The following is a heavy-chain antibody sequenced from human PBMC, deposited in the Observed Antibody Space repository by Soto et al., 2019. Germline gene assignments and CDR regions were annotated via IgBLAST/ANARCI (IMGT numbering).Heavy chain of an antibody. Sequence: LRLSCAASGFTFSSYAMSWVRQAPGKGLEWVSAISGSGGSTYYADSVKGRFTISRDNSKNTVYLQMNNLRGEDSAVYYCARDHGMFLSYYYYGMDVWGQGTTVTVSS. D-gene: IGHD3-10*02. CDR1: GFTFSSYA. J-gene: IGHJ6*02. CDR2: ISGSGGST. V-gene: IGHV3-23*01. CDR3: ARDHGMFLSYYYYGMDV.